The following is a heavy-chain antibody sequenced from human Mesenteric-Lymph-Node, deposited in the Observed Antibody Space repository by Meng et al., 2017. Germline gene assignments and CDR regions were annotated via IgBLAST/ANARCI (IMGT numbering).Heavy chain of an antibody. D-gene: IGHD3-10*01. V-gene: IGHV4-61*08. Sequence: SETLSLTCAVSGGSVSSAGYQWGWIRQPPGKGLEWIGYASTNYNPSLKSRVTVSLDTSKNQFSLKLRSVTAADTAVYYCAKAKSLWFGEQTEDYWGQGTLVTVSS. CDR2: AST. CDR1: GGSVSSAGYQ. J-gene: IGHJ4*02. CDR3: AKAKSLWFGEQTEDY.